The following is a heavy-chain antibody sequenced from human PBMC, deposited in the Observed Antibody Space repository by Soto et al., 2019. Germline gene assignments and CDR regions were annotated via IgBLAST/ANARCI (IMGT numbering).Heavy chain of an antibody. CDR1: GGSISSYY. CDR2: IYYSGST. CDR3: ARDSSNYDILTGYHNNWFDP. Sequence: ASETLSLTCTVSGGSISSYYWSWIRQPPGKGLEWIGYIYYSGSTNYNPSLKSRVTISVDTSKNQFSLKLSSVTAADTAVYYCARDSSNYDILTGYHNNWFDPWGQGTLVTVSS. V-gene: IGHV4-59*01. D-gene: IGHD3-9*01. J-gene: IGHJ5*02.